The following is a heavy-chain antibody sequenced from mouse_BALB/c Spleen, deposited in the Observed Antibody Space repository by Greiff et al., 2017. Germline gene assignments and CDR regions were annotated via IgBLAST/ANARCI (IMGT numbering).Heavy chain of an antibody. CDR1: GYSFTGYY. D-gene: IGHD2-14*01. J-gene: IGHJ3*01. Sequence: EVQGVESGPGLVKPGASVKLSCKASGYSFTGYYMHWVQQSPVKSLEWIGRINPYNGATSYNQNFKDKASLTVDKSSSTNYMELHSLTSEDSAVYYCERGDCRYDEEAWFAYWGQGTLVTVSA. CDR3: ERGDCRYDEEAWFAY. CDR2: INPYNGAT. V-gene: IGHV1-31*01.